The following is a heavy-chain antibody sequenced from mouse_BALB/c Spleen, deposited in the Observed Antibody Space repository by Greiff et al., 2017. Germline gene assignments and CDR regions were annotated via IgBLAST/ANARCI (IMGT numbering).Heavy chain of an antibody. J-gene: IGHJ2*01. Sequence: VQLQESGAELMKPGASVKISCKATGYTFSSYWIEWVKQRPGHGLEWIGETLPGSGSINYNEKFKGKATFTADTSSNTAYMQLSSLTSEDSAVYYCAIKLKGYDDYDGYYFDYWGQGTTLTVSS. D-gene: IGHD2-4*01. V-gene: IGHV1-9*01. CDR3: AIKLKGYDDYDGYYFDY. CDR2: TLPGSGSI. CDR1: GYTFSSYW.